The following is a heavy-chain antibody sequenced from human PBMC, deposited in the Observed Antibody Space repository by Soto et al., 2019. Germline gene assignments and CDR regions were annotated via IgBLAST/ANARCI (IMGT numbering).Heavy chain of an antibody. CDR3: ARSQGPFWYFDF. CDR1: GFTFSDYY. J-gene: IGHJ4*02. Sequence: PGGSLRLSCAASGFTFSDYYMRWIRQAPGKGLVWVSYISSGGTPVYYEDSMKGRFTISRDNAKNEFHLQMSRRTAEDTAFYYCARSQGPFWYFDFWGQGILVTAPQ. V-gene: IGHV3-11*01. CDR2: ISSGGTPV.